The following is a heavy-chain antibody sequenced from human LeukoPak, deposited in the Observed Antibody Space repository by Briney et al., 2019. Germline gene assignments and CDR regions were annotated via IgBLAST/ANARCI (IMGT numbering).Heavy chain of an antibody. Sequence: EPSETLSLTCAVYGGSFSGYYWSWIRQPPGKGLEWIGEINHSGSTNYNPSLKSRVTISVDTSKNQFSLKLSSVTAADTAVYYCARGRGGYSYGTHNWFDPWGQGTMVTVSS. CDR2: INHSGST. V-gene: IGHV4-34*01. J-gene: IGHJ5*01. D-gene: IGHD5-18*01. CDR1: GGSFSGYY. CDR3: ARGRGGYSYGTHNWFDP.